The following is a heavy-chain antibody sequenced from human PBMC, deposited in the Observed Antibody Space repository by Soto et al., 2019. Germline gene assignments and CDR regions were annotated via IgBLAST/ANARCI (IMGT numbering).Heavy chain of an antibody. Sequence: SETLSLTCAVYGGSFSGYYWTWIRQPPGTGLEWIGEINHSGSTNYNPSLKSRITINPDTSNNQFFLQLNSVTPEDTAVYYCARGFSYYDILTGYLPRVFDYWGQGTLVTVSS. D-gene: IGHD3-9*01. CDR3: ARGFSYYDILTGYLPRVFDY. V-gene: IGHV4-34*01. CDR1: GGSFSGYY. J-gene: IGHJ4*02. CDR2: INHSGST.